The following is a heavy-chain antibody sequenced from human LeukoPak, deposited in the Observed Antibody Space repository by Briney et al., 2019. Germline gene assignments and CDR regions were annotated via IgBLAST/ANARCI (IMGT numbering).Heavy chain of an antibody. CDR3: ARGRYSDYSGFFLEFES. Sequence: GGSLRLSCAASGFTFSSYTMYWVRQAPGKGPEWVSYIDSSSSTIYYADSVKGRFTISRDNARNSLDLQMNSLTDEDTAVYYCARGRYSDYSGFFLEFESWGQGTQVSVSS. CDR1: GFTFSSYT. D-gene: IGHD5-12*01. V-gene: IGHV3-48*02. J-gene: IGHJ4*02. CDR2: IDSSSSTI.